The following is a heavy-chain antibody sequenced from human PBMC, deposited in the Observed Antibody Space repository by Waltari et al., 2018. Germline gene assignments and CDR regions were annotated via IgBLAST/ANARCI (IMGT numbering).Heavy chain of an antibody. V-gene: IGHV3-53*02. CDR2: IYTGGNT. J-gene: IGHJ3*01. CDR3: AKIIRDGPSGFYGIAAFDL. Sequence: DVQLVETGGGLIQPGGSLRLSCSVSGLSVGYHYMTWVRQAPAKGLEWVSVIYTGGNTYYAASVTGRFTISRDTFSNTLFLQMNNLRAEDTAIYYCAKIIRDGPSGFYGIAAFDLWGPGTLVTVSS. D-gene: IGHD3-22*01. CDR1: GLSVGYHY.